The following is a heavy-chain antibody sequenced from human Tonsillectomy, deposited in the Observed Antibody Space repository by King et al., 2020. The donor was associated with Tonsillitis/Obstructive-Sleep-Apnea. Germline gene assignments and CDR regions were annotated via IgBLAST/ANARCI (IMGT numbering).Heavy chain of an antibody. V-gene: IGHV2-5*02. CDR2: IDWDDVK. Sequence: ITLKESGPTLVKPTQALTLTCTFSGFSLTPSGVGVVWIRQPPGKALEWLALIDWDDVKRYSPSLKSRLTITKDTSKNQVVLTMTNMDPVDPATYYCAHEAAAGNYFDYWGQGTLVTVSS. D-gene: IGHD6-13*01. CDR3: AHEAAAGNYFDY. CDR1: GFSLTPSGVG. J-gene: IGHJ4*02.